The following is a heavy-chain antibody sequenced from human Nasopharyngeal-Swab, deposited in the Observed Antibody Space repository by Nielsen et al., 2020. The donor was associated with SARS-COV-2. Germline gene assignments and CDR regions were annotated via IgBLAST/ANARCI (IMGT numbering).Heavy chain of an antibody. V-gene: IGHV3-53*01. Sequence: GESLKISCAASGFTVSSNYMSWVRQAPGKGLEWVSVIYSGGSTYYADSVKGRFTISRDNSKNTLYLQMNSLRAEDTAVYYCARATPTYSGGDFDYWGQGTLAIVSS. D-gene: IGHD2-15*01. CDR1: GFTVSSNY. J-gene: IGHJ4*02. CDR3: ARATPTYSGGDFDY. CDR2: IYSGGST.